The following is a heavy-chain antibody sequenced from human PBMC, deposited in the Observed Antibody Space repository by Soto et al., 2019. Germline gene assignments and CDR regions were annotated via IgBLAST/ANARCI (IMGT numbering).Heavy chain of an antibody. V-gene: IGHV4-31*11. Sequence: SLSLTCAVCGGSMSSGTADGSWIRKRPGKGLEWIGYIFYSGSFYYTPSLRGRVMILADTSKNQFTLRLSSVTAADTAVYYCARAPYSPSVLGVALPYFFDYWGQGALVTVSS. D-gene: IGHD3-3*01. CDR3: ARAPYSPSVLGVALPYFFDY. J-gene: IGHJ4*02. CDR2: IFYSGSF. CDR1: GGSMSSGTAD.